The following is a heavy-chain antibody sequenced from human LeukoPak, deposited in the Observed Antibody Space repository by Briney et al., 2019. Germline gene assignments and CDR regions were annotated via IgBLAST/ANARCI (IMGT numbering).Heavy chain of an antibody. CDR2: VFYTGST. Sequence: SETLSLTCTVSGGSISYYWSWIRQPPGKGLEWIGYVFYTGSTNYNPSLKSRVTISVDTSKNQFSLEVTSVTAADTAVYYCARGPTRIFDYWGQGILVTVSS. V-gene: IGHV4-59*12. CDR3: ARGPTRIFDY. CDR1: GGSISYY. J-gene: IGHJ4*02.